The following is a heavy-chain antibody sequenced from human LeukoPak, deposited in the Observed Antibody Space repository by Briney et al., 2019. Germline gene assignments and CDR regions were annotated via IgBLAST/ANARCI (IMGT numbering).Heavy chain of an antibody. CDR3: ARGPFFGYSYVPDYGMDV. J-gene: IGHJ6*02. D-gene: IGHD5-18*01. Sequence: WASVKVSCKASGYTFISYGISWVRQAPGQGLEWMGWINAGNGNTKYSQKFQGRVTITRDTSASTAYMELSSLRSEDTAVYYCARGPFFGYSYVPDYGMDVWGQGTAVTVSS. V-gene: IGHV1-3*01. CDR2: INAGNGNT. CDR1: GYTFISYG.